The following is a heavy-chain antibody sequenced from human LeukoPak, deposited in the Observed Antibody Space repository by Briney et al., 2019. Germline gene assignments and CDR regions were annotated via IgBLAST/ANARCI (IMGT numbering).Heavy chain of an antibody. CDR1: GFTFSNAW. Sequence: GGSLRLSCAASGFTFSNAWRSWVRQAPGKGLEWVGRIKSKTDGGTTDYAAPVKGRFTISRDDSKNTLYLQMNSLKTEDTAVYYCTTDVRRTMVRGVIPDYWGQGTLVTVSS. V-gene: IGHV3-15*01. CDR2: IKSKTDGGTT. D-gene: IGHD3-10*01. CDR3: TTDVRRTMVRGVIPDY. J-gene: IGHJ4*02.